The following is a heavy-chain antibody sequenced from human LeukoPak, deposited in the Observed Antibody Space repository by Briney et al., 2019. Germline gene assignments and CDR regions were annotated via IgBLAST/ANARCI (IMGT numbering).Heavy chain of an antibody. CDR1: GGSISSSSYY. CDR2: IYYSGST. J-gene: IGHJ6*03. V-gene: IGHV4-39*01. CDR3: ARRYSYYYYMDV. D-gene: IGHD1-14*01. Sequence: PSETLSLTCTVSGGSISSSSYYWGWIRQPPGKGLVWIGSIYYSGSTYYNPSLKSRVTISVDTSKNQFSLKLNSVTAADTAVYYCARRYSYYYYMDVWDKGTTVTVSS.